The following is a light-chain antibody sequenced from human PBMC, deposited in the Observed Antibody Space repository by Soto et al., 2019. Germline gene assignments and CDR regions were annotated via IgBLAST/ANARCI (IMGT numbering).Light chain of an antibody. CDR1: QSISSSY. CDR2: AAS. V-gene: IGKV3-20*01. Sequence: EIVLTQSPGTLSLSPGERATLSCRASQSISSSYLAWYKQKPGQAPRIVIYAASNRATGIPDRFSGSGYGPDFTLSISRLEPEDFAVYCCQQYGSASYTLGQGTQVEIK. CDR3: QQYGSASYT. J-gene: IGKJ2*01.